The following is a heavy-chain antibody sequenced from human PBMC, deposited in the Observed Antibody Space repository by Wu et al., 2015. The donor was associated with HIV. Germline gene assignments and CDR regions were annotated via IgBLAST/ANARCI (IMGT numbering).Heavy chain of an antibody. J-gene: IGHJ6*03. CDR3: AFGQAATISDYYYMDV. Sequence: QVQLLQSAAEVKKPGASVMVSCKASGYTFIDYYIYWVRQAPGQGLEWLGWINPNRGGTKYAQKFQGRVTMTRDTAVSTAYLDLSSLTSDDTAVYYCAFGQAATISDYYYMDVWGKGTTVTVSS. V-gene: IGHV1-2*02. D-gene: IGHD5-12*01. CDR2: INPNRGGT. CDR1: GYTFIDYY.